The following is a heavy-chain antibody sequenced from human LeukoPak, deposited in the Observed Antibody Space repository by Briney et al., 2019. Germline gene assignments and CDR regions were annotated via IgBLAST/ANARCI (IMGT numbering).Heavy chain of an antibody. CDR2: ISGSGGST. CDR1: GFTFSSYA. Sequence: PGGSPRLSCAASGFTFSSYAMSWVRQAPAKGLEWVSAISGSGGSTYYAESVKGRFTISRDNSKNTLYLQMNSLRAEDTAVYYCAKDQSGTLGYCSGGSCYIFVYWGQGTLVTVSS. D-gene: IGHD2-15*01. CDR3: AKDQSGTLGYCSGGSCYIFVY. J-gene: IGHJ4*02. V-gene: IGHV3-23*01.